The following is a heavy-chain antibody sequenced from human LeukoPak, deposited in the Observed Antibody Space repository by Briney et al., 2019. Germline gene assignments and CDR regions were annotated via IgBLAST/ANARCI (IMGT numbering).Heavy chain of an antibody. D-gene: IGHD5-12*01. Sequence: SETLSLTCTVSGGSISSYYWSWIRQPPGKGLEWIGYIYYSGSTNYNPSLKSRVTISVDTSKIQFSLKLSSVTAADTAVYYCARDRGVATTHLRWFDPWGQGTLVTVSS. CDR1: GGSISSYY. CDR3: ARDRGVATTHLRWFDP. V-gene: IGHV4-59*01. CDR2: IYYSGST. J-gene: IGHJ5*02.